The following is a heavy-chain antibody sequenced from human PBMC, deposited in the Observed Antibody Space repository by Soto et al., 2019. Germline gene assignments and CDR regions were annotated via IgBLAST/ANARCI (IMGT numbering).Heavy chain of an antibody. CDR1: GYPFTNYD. CDR3: ARMASSGSLNWFDP. Sequence: GSVKVSCKASGYPFTNYDISLVRQATGQGLEWMGWMNPGSGNTGYAHKFQGRVTMTRNLSISTAYMELSRLGSDDTAIYYCARMASSGSLNWFDPWGQGTMVTVSS. CDR2: MNPGSGNT. V-gene: IGHV1-8*01. J-gene: IGHJ5*02. D-gene: IGHD3-10*01.